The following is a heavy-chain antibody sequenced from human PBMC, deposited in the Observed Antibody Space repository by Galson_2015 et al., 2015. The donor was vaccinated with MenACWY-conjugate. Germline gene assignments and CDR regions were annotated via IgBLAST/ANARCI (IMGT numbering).Heavy chain of an antibody. CDR1: GFTFSSYS. V-gene: IGHV3-21*01. Sequence: SLRLSCAASGFTFSSYSLSWVRQAPGKGLEWVSSISRDSSYIYYTDSLKGRFAISRDNAENSLYLQMNSLRAEDTSVYYCVREDRGVFDSWGQGTLVTVSS. CDR3: VREDRGVFDS. J-gene: IGHJ5*01. CDR2: ISRDSSYI. D-gene: IGHD3-10*01.